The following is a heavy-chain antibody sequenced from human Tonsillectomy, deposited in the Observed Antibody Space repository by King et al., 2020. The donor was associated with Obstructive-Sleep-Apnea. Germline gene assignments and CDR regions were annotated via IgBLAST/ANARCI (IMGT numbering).Heavy chain of an antibody. D-gene: IGHD4/OR15-4a*01. J-gene: IGHJ4*02. V-gene: IGHV1-3*01. Sequence: QLVQSGAEVKKPGASVKVSCKASGYTFTSYTMHWVRQAPGQRLEWMGWINAANGYTKYSQKFQGRVTITRDTSASTAYMELRSLRSEDTAVYYCTSPRLYFDYWGQGNLVTVSS. CDR1: GYTFTSYT. CDR3: TSPRLYFDY. CDR2: INAANGYT.